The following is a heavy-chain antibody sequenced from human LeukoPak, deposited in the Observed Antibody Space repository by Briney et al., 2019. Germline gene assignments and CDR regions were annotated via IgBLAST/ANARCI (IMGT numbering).Heavy chain of an antibody. CDR2: ISNSDDSA. CDR3: ARDRHSSGWYDYFDY. D-gene: IGHD6-19*01. CDR1: GFTFSSYE. V-gene: IGHV3-48*03. Sequence: GGSLRLSCSTSGFTFSSYEMHWVRQAPGKGLEWVACISNSDDSAYYADSVKGRFTISRDNAKNSLYLQMNSLRAEDTAVYYCARDRHSSGWYDYFDYWGQGTLVTVSS. J-gene: IGHJ4*02.